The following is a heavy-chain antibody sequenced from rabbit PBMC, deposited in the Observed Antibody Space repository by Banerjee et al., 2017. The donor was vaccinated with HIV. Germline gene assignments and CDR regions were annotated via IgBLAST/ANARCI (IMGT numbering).Heavy chain of an antibody. V-gene: IGHV1S45*01. CDR2: IDPFFGNT. J-gene: IGHJ4*01. D-gene: IGHD4-1*01. CDR3: ARDLAGVIGWNFNL. CDR1: GFDFSSYYM. Sequence: QEQLKETGGGLVQPGGSLTLSCNASGFDFSSYYMSWVRQAPGKGLEWIGYIDPFFGNTYYARWVNGRFTISKTSWTTVTLQTTSLTAADTATYFCARDLAGVIGWNFNLWGPGTLVTVS.